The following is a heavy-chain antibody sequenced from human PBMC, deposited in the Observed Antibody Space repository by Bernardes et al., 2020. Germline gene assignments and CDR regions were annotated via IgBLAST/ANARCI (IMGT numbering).Heavy chain of an antibody. CDR1: GFTFSSYG. D-gene: IGHD5-12*01. V-gene: IGHV3-33*01. J-gene: IGHJ4*02. Sequence: SLRLSCAASGFTFSSYGMHWVRQAPGKGLEWVAVIWYDGSNKYYADSVKGRFTISRDNSKNTLYLQMNSLRAEDTAVYYCARELSGYDWGLFGYWGQGTLVTVSS. CDR3: ARELSGYDWGLFGY. CDR2: IWYDGSNK.